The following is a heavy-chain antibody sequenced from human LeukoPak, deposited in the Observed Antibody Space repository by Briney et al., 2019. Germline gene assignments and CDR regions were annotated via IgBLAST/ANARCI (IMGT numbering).Heavy chain of an antibody. V-gene: IGHV3-7*03. CDR3: ARGLTYYYDSSGYEPFDY. CDR2: INPDGLQS. CDR1: GFSLSGSW. D-gene: IGHD3-22*01. Sequence: GGSLRLSCAASGFSLSGSWMNWVRQAPEKGLEWVANINPDGLQSYYVDSVKGRFTVSRDNAKNSLYLQMNSLRAEDTALYYCARGLTYYYDSSGYEPFDYWGQGTLVTVSS. J-gene: IGHJ4*02.